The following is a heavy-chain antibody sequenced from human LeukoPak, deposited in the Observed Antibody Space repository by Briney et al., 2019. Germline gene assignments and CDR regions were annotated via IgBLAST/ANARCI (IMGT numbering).Heavy chain of an antibody. J-gene: IGHJ6*03. D-gene: IGHD3-9*01. Sequence: PSETLSLTCAVYGGSFSGYYWSWIRQPPGKGLEWIGEINHSGSTNYNPSLKSRVTISVDTSKNQFSLKLSSVTAADTAVYYCARVSVPRYFDWLLLVADKKDYYYYYYMDVWGKGTTVTVSS. CDR3: ARVSVPRYFDWLLLVADKKDYYYYYYMDV. CDR2: INHSGST. V-gene: IGHV4-34*01. CDR1: GGSFSGYY.